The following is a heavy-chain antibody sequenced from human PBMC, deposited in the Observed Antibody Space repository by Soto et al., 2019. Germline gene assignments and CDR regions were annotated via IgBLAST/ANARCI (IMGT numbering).Heavy chain of an antibody. J-gene: IGHJ5*02. CDR3: ARLWCERVAAFDP. Sequence: QGQLVQSGAEVKKPGASVKVSCKASGYTFTTYYIHWMRQAPGQGLEWMGMFNPYAGGTRYAHTFQGRVTMTGDTSTSTGDMELTRLRSDDTAVYYCARLWCERVAAFDPWGPGTLVIVSS. CDR2: FNPYAGGT. CDR1: GYTFTTYY. V-gene: IGHV1-46*01. D-gene: IGHD2-21*01.